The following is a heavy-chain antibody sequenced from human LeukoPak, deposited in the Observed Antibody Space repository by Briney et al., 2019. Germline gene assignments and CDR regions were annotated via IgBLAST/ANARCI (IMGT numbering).Heavy chain of an antibody. CDR2: IYSIGST. D-gene: IGHD3-10*01. Sequence: SETLSLTCTVSGGSISNGGDSWTWLRLHPEKGLEWIGYIYSIGSTYSNPSLKSRVTISADTSKNQFSLRLSSVTAADTAVYYCARGLERVMIRGSRLVEEYYGMDVWGQGTTVIVSS. CDR3: ARGLERVMIRGSRLVEEYYGMDV. J-gene: IGHJ6*02. V-gene: IGHV4-31*03. CDR1: GGSISNGGDS.